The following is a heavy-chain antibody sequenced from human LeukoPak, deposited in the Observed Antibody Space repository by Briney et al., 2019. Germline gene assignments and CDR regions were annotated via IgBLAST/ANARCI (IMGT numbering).Heavy chain of an antibody. Sequence: ASVKVSCKASGYTFTSYVINWVRQATGQGLEWMGWMNPNSGNTGYAQKFQGRVTITRNTSISTAYKELSSLRSEDTAVYYCARVATYDFWSGQRAMDYWGQGTLVTVSS. J-gene: IGHJ4*02. V-gene: IGHV1-8*03. CDR2: MNPNSGNT. D-gene: IGHD3-3*01. CDR3: ARVATYDFWSGQRAMDY. CDR1: GYTFTSYV.